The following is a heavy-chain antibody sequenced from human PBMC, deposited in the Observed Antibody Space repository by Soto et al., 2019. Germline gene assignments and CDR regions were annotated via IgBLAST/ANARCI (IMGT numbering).Heavy chain of an antibody. D-gene: IGHD6-13*01. CDR1: SGSVDSSTYY. CDR3: ARGDSSSWYDDAFDI. V-gene: IGHV4-39*07. J-gene: IGHJ3*02. CDR2: IYYGGRT. Sequence: PSETLSLTCTVSSGSVDSSTYYWAWIRQSPGKGLEWLGNIYYGGRTYYNPSLKSRVAISVDTSKNQISLKLSSVTAADTAVYYCARGDSSSWYDDAFDIWGQGTMVTVSS.